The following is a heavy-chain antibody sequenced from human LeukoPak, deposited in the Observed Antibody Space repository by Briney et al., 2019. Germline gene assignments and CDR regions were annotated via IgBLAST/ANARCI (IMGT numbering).Heavy chain of an antibody. CDR2: ISSSSSYI. CDR1: GFTFSSYS. Sequence: GGSLRLSCAASGFTFSSYSMNWVRQAPGKGLEWVSSISSSSSYIYYADPVEGRFTISRDNAKNSLYLQMNSLRAEDTAVYYCARDADSYGYRVDFDYWGQGTLVTVSS. V-gene: IGHV3-21*01. D-gene: IGHD5-18*01. J-gene: IGHJ4*02. CDR3: ARDADSYGYRVDFDY.